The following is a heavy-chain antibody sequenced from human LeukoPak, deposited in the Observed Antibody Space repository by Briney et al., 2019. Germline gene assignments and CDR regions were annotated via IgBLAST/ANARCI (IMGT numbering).Heavy chain of an antibody. J-gene: IGHJ3*02. V-gene: IGHV4-59*08. D-gene: IGHD4/OR15-4a*01. CDR3: ARRAPAHAFDI. Sequence: PSETLSLTCTVSGDSISSYYWSWIRQSPGRGLECIGYIYYSGSTIYNPSLKSRVTISVGTSRNQFSLKLKSVTAADTAVYYCARRAPAHAFDIWGQGTMVTVSS. CDR1: GDSISSYY. CDR2: IYYSGST.